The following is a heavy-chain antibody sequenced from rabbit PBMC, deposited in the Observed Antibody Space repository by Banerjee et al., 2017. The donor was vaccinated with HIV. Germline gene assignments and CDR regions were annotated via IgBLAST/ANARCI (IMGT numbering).Heavy chain of an antibody. J-gene: IGHJ4*01. CDR3: ARDLAGVIGWNFNL. V-gene: IGHV1S45*01. CDR1: GFDFSSYY. D-gene: IGHD4-1*01. CDR2: IYAGSSGSA. Sequence: QEQLKETGGGLVQPGGSLTLSCKASGFDFSSYYMCWVRQAPGKGLEWIGCIYAGSSGSAYYASWVKSRFTISKPSSTTVTLQMTSLTAADTATYFCARDLAGVIGWNFNLWGQGTLVTVS.